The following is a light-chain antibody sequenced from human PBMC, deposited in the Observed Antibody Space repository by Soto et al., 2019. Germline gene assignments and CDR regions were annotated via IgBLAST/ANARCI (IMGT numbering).Light chain of an antibody. J-gene: IGKJ5*01. CDR1: QSFISRF. Sequence: EIVLTQSPGTLSLSRGERATLSCRASQSFISRFLAWYQQKPGQAPRLLMYGASNRATGIPDRFSGTGSGTDFTLTISRLEPEDFAVYYCQQYGSSPYTFGLGTRLENK. CDR2: GAS. V-gene: IGKV3-20*01. CDR3: QQYGSSPYT.